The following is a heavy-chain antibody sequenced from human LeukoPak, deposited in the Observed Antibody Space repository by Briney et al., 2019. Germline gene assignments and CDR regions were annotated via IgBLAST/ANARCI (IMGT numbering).Heavy chain of an antibody. CDR1: DYTFTSYG. CDR3: ATYIPRVRGYSYGFRYYGMDV. J-gene: IGHJ6*02. CDR2: ISAYNGNT. D-gene: IGHD5-18*01. Sequence: ASVKVSCKASDYTFTSYGISWVRQAPGQGLEWMGWISAYNGNTNYAQKLQGRVTVTTDTSTSTAYMELSSLRSEDTAVYYCATYIPRVRGYSYGFRYYGMDVWGQGTTVTVSS. V-gene: IGHV1-18*01.